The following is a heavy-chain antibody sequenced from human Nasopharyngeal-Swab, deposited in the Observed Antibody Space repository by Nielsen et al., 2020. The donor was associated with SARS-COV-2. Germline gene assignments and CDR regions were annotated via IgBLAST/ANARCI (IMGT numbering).Heavy chain of an antibody. CDR3: ARDPDIAAALYFDY. V-gene: IGHV3-15*01. CDR2: IKSKTDGGTT. D-gene: IGHD6-13*01. CDR1: GFSFGNAW. Sequence: GESLKISSSSSGFSFGNAWMSWVRQAPGKGLEWVGRIKSKTDGGTTDYAAPVKGRFTISRDNSKNTLYLQMNSLRAEDTAVYYCARDPDIAAALYFDYWGQGTLVTVSS. J-gene: IGHJ4*02.